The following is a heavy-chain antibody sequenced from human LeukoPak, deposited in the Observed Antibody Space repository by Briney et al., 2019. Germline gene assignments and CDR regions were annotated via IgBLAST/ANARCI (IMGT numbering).Heavy chain of an antibody. D-gene: IGHD3-10*01. J-gene: IGHJ6*03. CDR3: ASAALWFGEGYYYYMDV. CDR1: GGTFSSYA. Sequence: ASVKVSCKASGGTFSSYAISWVRQAPGQGLEWMGGIIPIFGTANYAQKFQGRVTITADESTSTAYMELSSLRSEDTAVYYCASAALWFGEGYYYYMDVWGKGTTVTISS. V-gene: IGHV1-69*13. CDR2: IIPIFGTA.